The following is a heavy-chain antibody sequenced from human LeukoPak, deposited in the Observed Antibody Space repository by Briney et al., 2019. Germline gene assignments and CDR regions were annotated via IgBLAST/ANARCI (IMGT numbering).Heavy chain of an antibody. CDR2: IYYSGNT. CDR1: IGSIRIRNYY. CDR3: ARHWVSSGTNWFDP. J-gene: IGHJ5*02. V-gene: IGHV4-39*01. Sequence: SETLSLTCTVSIGSIRIRNYYWGWIRQPPGKGLECIGSIYYSGNTYYNPSLESRFTISVDTSKNQFFLKLSSLTAANTAVYYCARHWVSSGTNWFDPWGQGTLVTVS. D-gene: IGHD3-22*01.